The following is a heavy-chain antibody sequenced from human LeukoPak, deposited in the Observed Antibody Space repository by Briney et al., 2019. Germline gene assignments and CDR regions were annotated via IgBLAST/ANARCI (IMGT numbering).Heavy chain of an antibody. D-gene: IGHD6-13*01. CDR2: ISAYNGNT. J-gene: IGHJ6*02. CDR1: GYTFTSYG. CDR3: AREQYSSSWYESTDYYYGMDV. Sequence: ASVKVSCKASGYTFTSYGISWVRQAPGQGLEWMGWISAYNGNTNYALKLQGRVTMTTDTSTSTAYMELRSLRSDDTAVYYCAREQYSSSWYESTDYYYGMDVWGQGTTVTVSS. V-gene: IGHV1-18*01.